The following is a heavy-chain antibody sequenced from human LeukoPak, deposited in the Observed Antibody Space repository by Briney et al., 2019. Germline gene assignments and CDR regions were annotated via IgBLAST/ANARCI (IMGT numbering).Heavy chain of an antibody. CDR2: IFTSGNI. CDR3: ARHGGYYDSPFDY. V-gene: IGHV4-61*08. Sequence: SETLSLTCAVSGGSISSGGYSWIWIRQPPGKGREGIGYIFTSGNINYNPSLGSRITMSVDTSKKQFSLKLRSVTAADTAVYFCARHGGYYDSPFDYWGQGTLVTVSS. D-gene: IGHD3-22*01. CDR1: GGSISSGGYS. J-gene: IGHJ4*02.